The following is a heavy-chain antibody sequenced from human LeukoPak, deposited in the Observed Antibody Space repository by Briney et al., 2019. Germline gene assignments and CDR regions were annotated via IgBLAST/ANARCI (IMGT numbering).Heavy chain of an antibody. CDR3: AGTRKGYYDSSGYHPDY. V-gene: IGHV4-31*03. D-gene: IGHD3-22*01. J-gene: IGHJ4*02. CDR1: GGSISSGGYY. CDR2: IYYNGST. Sequence: SETLSLTCTVSGGSISSGGYYWSWIRQHPGKGLEWIGYIYYNGSTYYNPSLKSRVTISVDTSKNQFSLKLSSVTAADTAVYYCAGTRKGYYDSSGYHPDYWGQGTLVTVSP.